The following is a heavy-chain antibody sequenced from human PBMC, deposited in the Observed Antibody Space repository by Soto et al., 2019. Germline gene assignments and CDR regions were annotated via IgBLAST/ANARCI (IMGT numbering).Heavy chain of an antibody. J-gene: IGHJ4*02. CDR1: GFTFSSDG. V-gene: IGHV3-30*03. CDR3: ARGAVAGTYFDY. Sequence: GSLRLSCSAYGFTFSSDGMHWVRQAPGKGLEWVAVISYDEINKYYADSVKGRFTISRDNSKNTLYLQMNSLGPGDTAVYYCARGAVAGTYFDYWGQGTLVTVSS. CDR2: ISYDEINK. D-gene: IGHD6-19*01.